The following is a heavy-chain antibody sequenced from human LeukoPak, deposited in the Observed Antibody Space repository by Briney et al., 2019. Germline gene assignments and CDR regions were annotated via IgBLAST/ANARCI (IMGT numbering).Heavy chain of an antibody. CDR2: IIPIFGTA. J-gene: IGHJ6*03. Sequence: KISCKGSGYSFTNYWIGWVRQAPGQGLEWMGGIIPIFGTANYAQKFQGRVTITADESTSTAYMELSSLRSEDTAVYYCARDPELRFLESPDRYYYMDVWGKGTTVTVSS. CDR3: ARDPELRFLESPDRYYYMDV. CDR1: GYSFTNYW. D-gene: IGHD3-3*01. V-gene: IGHV1-69*01.